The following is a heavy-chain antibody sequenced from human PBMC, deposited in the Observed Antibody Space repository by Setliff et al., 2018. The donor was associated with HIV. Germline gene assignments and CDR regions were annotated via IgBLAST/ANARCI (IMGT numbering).Heavy chain of an antibody. CDR2: IYYSGST. D-gene: IGHD3-3*01. CDR1: GGSISSHY. Sequence: SETLSLTCTVSGGSISSHYWSWIRQPPGKGLEWIGYIYYSGSTNYNPSLKSRVTISVDTSKNQFSLKLSSVTAADTAVYYCARGFRSGRIFGIDYWGQGTLVTVSS. V-gene: IGHV4-59*11. J-gene: IGHJ4*02. CDR3: ARGFRSGRIFGIDY.